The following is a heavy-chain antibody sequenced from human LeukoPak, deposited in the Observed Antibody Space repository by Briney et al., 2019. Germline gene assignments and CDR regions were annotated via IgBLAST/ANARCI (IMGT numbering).Heavy chain of an antibody. D-gene: IGHD3-3*01. J-gene: IGHJ4*02. CDR3: ARAATGITIFGVVTRFDY. CDR2: ISSSSSTI. CDR1: GFTFSSYS. V-gene: IGHV3-48*01. Sequence: GGSLRLSCAASGFTFSSYSMNWVRQAPGKGLEWVSYISSSSSTIYYADSVKGRSTISRDNAKNSLYLQMNSLRAEDTAVYYCARAATGITIFGVVTRFDYWGQGTLVTVSS.